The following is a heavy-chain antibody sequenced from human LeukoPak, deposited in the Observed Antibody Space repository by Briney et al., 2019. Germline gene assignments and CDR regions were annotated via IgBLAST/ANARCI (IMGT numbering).Heavy chain of an antibody. CDR2: IVVGSGNT. V-gene: IGHV1-58*01. D-gene: IGHD3-22*01. J-gene: IGHJ4*02. CDR1: GFTFTSSA. Sequence: ASVKVSCKASGFTFTSSAVQWVRQARGQRLEWIGWIVVGSGNTNYAQKSQERVTITRDMSTSTAYMELSSLRSEDTAVYYCAADPPTGSSGSLYYFDYWGQGTLVTVSS. CDR3: AADPPTGSSGSLYYFDY.